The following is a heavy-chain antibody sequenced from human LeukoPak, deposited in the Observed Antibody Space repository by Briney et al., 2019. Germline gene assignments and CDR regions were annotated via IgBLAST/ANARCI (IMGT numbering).Heavy chain of an antibody. J-gene: IGHJ4*02. CDR2: ISSSSYI. D-gene: IGHD3-22*01. CDR1: GFTFSSYS. V-gene: IGHV3-21*01. Sequence: GGSLRLSCAASGFTFSSYSMNWVRQAPGKGLEWVSSISSSSYIYYADSVKGRFTISRDNAKNSLYLQMNSLRAEDTAVYYCARDSPYYYDSSGQPNYFDYWGQGTLVTVSS. CDR3: ARDSPYYYDSSGQPNYFDY.